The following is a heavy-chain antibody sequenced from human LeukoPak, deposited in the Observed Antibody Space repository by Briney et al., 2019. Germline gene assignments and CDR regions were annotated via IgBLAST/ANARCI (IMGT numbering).Heavy chain of an antibody. V-gene: IGHV1-2*02. Sequence: ASVKVSCKASGYTFTGYYMHWVRQAPGQGLEWMGWINPNSGGTNYAQKFQGRVTMTRDTSISTAYMELSRLRSDDTAVYYCARDERYCSSTSCYDLMEEYWGQGTLVTVSS. CDR1: GYTFTGYY. CDR2: INPNSGGT. J-gene: IGHJ4*02. D-gene: IGHD2-2*01. CDR3: ARDERYCSSTSCYDLMEEY.